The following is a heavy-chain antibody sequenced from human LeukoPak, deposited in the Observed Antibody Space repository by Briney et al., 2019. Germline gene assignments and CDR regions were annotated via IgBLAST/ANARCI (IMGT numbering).Heavy chain of an antibody. D-gene: IGHD2-15*01. CDR3: ARTIAARLYYFDY. J-gene: IGHJ4*02. Sequence: GRSLRLSCAASGFTFSSYAMHWVRQAPGKGLEWVAVISYDGSNKYYADSVKGRFTISRDNSKNTLYLQMNSLRAEDTAVYYCARTIAARLYYFDYWGQGTLVTVSS. CDR1: GFTFSSYA. CDR2: ISYDGSNK. V-gene: IGHV3-30-3*01.